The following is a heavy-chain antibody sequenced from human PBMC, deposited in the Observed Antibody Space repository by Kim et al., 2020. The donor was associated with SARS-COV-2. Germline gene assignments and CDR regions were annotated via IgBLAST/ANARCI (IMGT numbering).Heavy chain of an antibody. V-gene: IGHV1-3*01. D-gene: IGHD3-10*01. J-gene: IGHJ5*02. Sequence: YAQMFQGRFTITRDTSASTSYMELSSLTSKDTAVYYCAREGSGRYNWLDPWGQGTLVTVSS. CDR3: AREGSGRYNWLDP.